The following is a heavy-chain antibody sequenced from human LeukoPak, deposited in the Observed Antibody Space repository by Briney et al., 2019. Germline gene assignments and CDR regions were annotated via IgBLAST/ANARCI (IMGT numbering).Heavy chain of an antibody. V-gene: IGHV4-61*02. CDR1: GGSISSGSYC. D-gene: IGHD2-15*01. CDR3: ASTRPKDAAVDY. CDR2: IYTSGST. J-gene: IGHJ4*02. Sequence: ASQTLSLTCTVSGGSISSGSYCWSWIRQPAGKGLEWIGRIYTSGSTNYNPSLKSRVTISVDTSKNQFSLKLSSVTAADTAVYYCASTRPKDAAVDYWGQGTLVTVSS.